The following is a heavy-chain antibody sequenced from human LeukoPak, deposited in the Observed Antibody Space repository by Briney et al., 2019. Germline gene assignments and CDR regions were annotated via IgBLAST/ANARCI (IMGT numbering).Heavy chain of an antibody. CDR3: ARGRSGNYFDY. J-gene: IGHJ4*02. CDR1: GFTFSTYW. V-gene: IGHV3-74*01. D-gene: IGHD1-26*01. CDR2: LNPDGSVT. Sequence: PGGSLRLSCAASGFTFSTYWMHWVRQAPGKGLVWVSRLNPDGSVTTYADSVKGRFTISRDNAKNTLYLQMNSLRAEDTAVYYCARGRSGNYFDYWGQGTLVTVSS.